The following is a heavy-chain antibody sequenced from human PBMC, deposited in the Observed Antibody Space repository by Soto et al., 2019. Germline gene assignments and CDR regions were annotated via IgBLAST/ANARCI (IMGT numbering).Heavy chain of an antibody. CDR2: VYYSGST. V-gene: IGHV4-39*01. CDR1: GDSISSSNYY. J-gene: IGHJ5*02. Sequence: QVELQESGPGLVKAPETLSLMCTVSGDSISSSNYYWGWVRQPPGKGLEWIGSVYYSGSTYYSASLKSRVTISVDTSRGQFSLRLPSVTAADTAVYYCAGFISPYTTSSPTAWGQGTLVTVSS. CDR3: AGFISPYTTSSPTA. D-gene: IGHD6-6*01.